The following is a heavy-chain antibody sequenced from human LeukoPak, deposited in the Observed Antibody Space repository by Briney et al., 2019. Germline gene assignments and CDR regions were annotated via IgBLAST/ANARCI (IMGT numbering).Heavy chain of an antibody. V-gene: IGHV1-69*13. Sequence: ASVKVSCKASGGTFSSYAISWVRQAPGQGLEWMGGIIPIFGTANYAQKFQGRVTITADESTSTAYMELSSLRSEDTAVYYCARLPVRHYVWGSYTWGQGTLVTVSS. J-gene: IGHJ5*02. CDR2: IIPIFGTA. CDR1: GGTFSSYA. CDR3: ARLPVRHYVWGSYT. D-gene: IGHD3-16*01.